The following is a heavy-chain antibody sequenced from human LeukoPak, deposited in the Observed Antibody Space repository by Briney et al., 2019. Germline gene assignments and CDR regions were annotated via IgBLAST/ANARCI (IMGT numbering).Heavy chain of an antibody. D-gene: IGHD2-2*01. CDR1: GFGFSSYT. Sequence: GGSLRLSCAASGFGFSSYTMNWVRQAPGKGLEWVAFIRNDGREKYYTDSVKGRFTISRDNSKNTLDLQMNSLRLEDTAVYYCALVGPPDCSSTSCREGTDWGQGTLVTVSS. V-gene: IGHV3-30*02. J-gene: IGHJ1*01. CDR3: ALVGPPDCSSTSCREGTD. CDR2: IRNDGREK.